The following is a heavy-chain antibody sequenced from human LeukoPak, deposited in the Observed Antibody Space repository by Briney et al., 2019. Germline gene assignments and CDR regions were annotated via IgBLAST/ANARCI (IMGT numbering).Heavy chain of an antibody. V-gene: IGHV4-34*01. CDR1: GAFFSYDY. J-gene: IGHJ5*01. D-gene: IGHD3-10*01. Sequence: SETLSLTCAVYGAFFSYDYWSWIRQAPGKGLEWIGEINHSGNITYNPSLKSRVTISAEKSKSQFSLRLMSVTAADTAVYYCAEGVGAPRFDSWGQGTLVTVSS. CDR3: AEGVGAPRFDS. CDR2: INHSGNI.